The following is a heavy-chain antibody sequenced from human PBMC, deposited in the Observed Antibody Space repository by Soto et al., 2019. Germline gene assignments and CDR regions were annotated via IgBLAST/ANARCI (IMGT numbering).Heavy chain of an antibody. CDR2: IYYSGST. J-gene: IGHJ6*02. V-gene: IGHV4-59*01. CDR3: ARQDSPVEYGMDV. Sequence: KSSETLSLTCTVSGGSISSYYWSWIRQPPGKGLEWIGYIYYSGSTNYNPSLKSRVTISVDTSKNQFSLKLSSVTAADTAVYYCARQDSPVEYGMDVWGQGTTVTVSS. CDR1: GGSISSYY. D-gene: IGHD2-15*01.